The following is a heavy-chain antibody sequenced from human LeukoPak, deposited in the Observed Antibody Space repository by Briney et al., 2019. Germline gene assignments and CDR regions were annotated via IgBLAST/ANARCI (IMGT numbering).Heavy chain of an antibody. Sequence: ASVKVSCKASGYTFTSYGISWVRQAPGQGLEWMGWISAYNGNTNYAQKLQGRVTMTTDTSTSTAYMELRSLRSDDTAVYYCARASPVWDSSGYFDLGFDYWGQGTLVTVSS. V-gene: IGHV1-18*01. D-gene: IGHD3-22*01. CDR1: GYTFTSYG. CDR3: ARASPVWDSSGYFDLGFDY. J-gene: IGHJ4*02. CDR2: ISAYNGNT.